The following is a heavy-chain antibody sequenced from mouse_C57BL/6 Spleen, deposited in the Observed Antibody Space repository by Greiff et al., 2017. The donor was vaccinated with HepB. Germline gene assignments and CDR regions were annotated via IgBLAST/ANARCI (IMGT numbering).Heavy chain of an antibody. CDR3: ARLYYGSSYSYYYAMDY. V-gene: IGHV1-69*01. CDR1: GYTFTSYW. D-gene: IGHD1-1*01. Sequence: VQLQQPGAELVMPGASVKLSCKASGYTFTSYWMHWVKQRPGQGLEWIGEIDPSDSYTNYNQKFKGKSTLTVDKSSSTAYMQLRSLTSEDSAVYYCARLYYGSSYSYYYAMDYWGQGTSVTVSS. CDR2: IDPSDSYT. J-gene: IGHJ4*01.